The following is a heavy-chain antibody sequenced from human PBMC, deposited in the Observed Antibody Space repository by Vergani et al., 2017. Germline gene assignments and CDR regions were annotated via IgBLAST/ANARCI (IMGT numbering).Heavy chain of an antibody. Sequence: QVQLQQWGAGLLKPSETLSLTCAVYGGSFSGYYWSWIRQPPGTGLEWIGEINHSGSTNYNPSLKSRVTISVDTSKNQFSLKLSSVTAADTAVYYCARYYDGSGSYSAQVRYYYGMDVWGQGTTVTVSS. CDR2: INHSGST. V-gene: IGHV4-34*01. CDR1: GGSFSGYY. D-gene: IGHD3-10*01. CDR3: ARYYDGSGSYSAQVRYYYGMDV. J-gene: IGHJ6*02.